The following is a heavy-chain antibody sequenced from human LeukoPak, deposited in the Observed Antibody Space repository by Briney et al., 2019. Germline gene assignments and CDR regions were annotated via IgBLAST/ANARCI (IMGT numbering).Heavy chain of an antibody. CDR2: ISGSGGST. Sequence: GGSLRLSCAASGFTFSSYAMSWVRQAPGKGLEWVSAISGSGGSTYYADSVKGRFTISRDNSKNTLYLQMNSLRAEDTAVYYCAKDHYYGSGSYLYYFDYWGQGTLVTVSS. CDR1: GFTFSSYA. V-gene: IGHV3-23*01. D-gene: IGHD3-10*01. J-gene: IGHJ4*02. CDR3: AKDHYYGSGSYLYYFDY.